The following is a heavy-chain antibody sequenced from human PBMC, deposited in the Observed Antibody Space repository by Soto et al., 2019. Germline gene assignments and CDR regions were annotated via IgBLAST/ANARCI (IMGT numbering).Heavy chain of an antibody. CDR2: IIPIFGTA. J-gene: IGHJ6*02. CDR1: GGTFSSYA. V-gene: IGHV1-69*05. D-gene: IGHD3-16*01. CDR3: AQCLLGVNYYYGMDV. Sequence: QVQLVQSGAEVKKPGSSVKVSCKASGGTFSSYAINWVRQAPGQGLEWMGGIIPIFGTADYAQKFQGRVTITTDQSTSTAYMELSSLRSEDTAVYYCAQCLLGVNYYYGMDVWGQGTTVTVSS.